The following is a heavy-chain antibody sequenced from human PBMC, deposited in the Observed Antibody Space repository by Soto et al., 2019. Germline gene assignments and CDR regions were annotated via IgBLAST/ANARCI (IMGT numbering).Heavy chain of an antibody. CDR3: GGTGYNVSNWYYYGMDV. J-gene: IGHJ6*02. CDR1: GGTFSSYA. CDR2: IIPIFGTA. Sequence: QVQLVQSGAEVKKPGSSVKVSCKASGGTFSSYAISWVRQAPGQGLEWMGGIIPIFGTANYAQKFQGRVTITADESTSTAYMELSSLRSEDTAVYYCGGTGYNVSNWYYYGMDVWGQGTTVTVSS. D-gene: IGHD5-12*01. V-gene: IGHV1-69*12.